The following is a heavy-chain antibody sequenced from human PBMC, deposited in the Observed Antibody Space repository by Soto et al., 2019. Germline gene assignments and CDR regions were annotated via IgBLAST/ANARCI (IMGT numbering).Heavy chain of an antibody. J-gene: IGHJ5*02. CDR3: ARGRVYSSGWNWFDP. V-gene: IGHV1-8*01. CDR1: GYTFTSYD. CDR2: MNPNSGNT. Sequence: ASVKVSCKASGYTFTSYDINWVRQATGQGLEWMGWMNPNSGNTGYAQKFQGRVTMTRNTSISTAYMELSSLRSEDTAVYYCARGRVYSSGWNWFDPWGQGTLVTVSS. D-gene: IGHD6-19*01.